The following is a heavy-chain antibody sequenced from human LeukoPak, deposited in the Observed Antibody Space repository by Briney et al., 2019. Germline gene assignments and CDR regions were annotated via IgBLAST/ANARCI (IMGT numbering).Heavy chain of an antibody. V-gene: IGHV4-59*01. D-gene: IGHD3-10*01. CDR2: IYYSGST. CDR1: GGSISSYY. CDR3: ARGPYYYGSGSRPIDY. J-gene: IGHJ4*02. Sequence: PSETLSLTCTVSGGSISSYYWSWIRQPPGKGLEWIGYIYYSGSTNYNPSLKSRVTISVDTSKNQFSLKLSSVTAADTAVYYCARGPYYYGSGSRPIDYWGQGTLVTVSS.